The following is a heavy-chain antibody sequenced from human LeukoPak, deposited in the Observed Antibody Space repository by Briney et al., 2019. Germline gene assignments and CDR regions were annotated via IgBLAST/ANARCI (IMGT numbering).Heavy chain of an antibody. CDR2: IYYSGSA. J-gene: IGHJ4*02. Sequence: SETLSLTCTVSGGSISSSPYYWGWIRQPPGKGLEWIGSIYYSGSAYYNPSLKSRVTISVDTSKNQFSLKLSSVTAADTAVYYCARVGGGYSYGHFDYWGQGTLVTVSS. CDR1: GGSISSSPYY. V-gene: IGHV4-39*07. D-gene: IGHD5-18*01. CDR3: ARVGGGYSYGHFDY.